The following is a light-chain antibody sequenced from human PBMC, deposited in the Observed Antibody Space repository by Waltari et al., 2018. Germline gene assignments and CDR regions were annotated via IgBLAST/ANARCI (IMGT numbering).Light chain of an antibody. V-gene: IGKV3-20*01. J-gene: IGKJ1*01. CDR2: GAS. CDR1: QGVSSSY. Sequence: IVLTQSPDTLTLSPGERATLSCRASQGVSSSYLAWYQHQPGQAPRLLIFGASNRATGIPDRFSGSESGTDFTLTISRLEPDDFAVYYCHQYGDSPQTFGQGTKVEIK. CDR3: HQYGDSPQT.